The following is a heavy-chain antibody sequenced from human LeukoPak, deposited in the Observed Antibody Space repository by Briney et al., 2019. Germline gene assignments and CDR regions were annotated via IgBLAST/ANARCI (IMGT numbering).Heavy chain of an antibody. J-gene: IGHJ4*02. CDR2: ISWNSGSI. V-gene: IGHV3-9*01. Sequence: GGSLRLSCAASGFTFDDYAMHWVRQAPGKGLEWVSGISWNSGSIGYADSVKGRFTISRDSAKNSLYLQMNSLRAEDTALYYCAKDPSGDPKYYFDYWGQGTLVTVSS. CDR1: GFTFDDYA. D-gene: IGHD1-26*01. CDR3: AKDPSGDPKYYFDY.